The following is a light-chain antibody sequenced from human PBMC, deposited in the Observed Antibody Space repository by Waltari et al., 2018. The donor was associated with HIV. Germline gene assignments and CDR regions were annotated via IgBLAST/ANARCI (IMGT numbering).Light chain of an antibody. CDR1: STDIGASDY. Sequence: QSALTQPASVSGSPGQSITISFSGASTDIGASDYVPWYRQPPDRAPRLILYEVKKRPSGVSSRFSGSKSGNTASLTISGLQVEDEAVYFCSSYSTGDTLVLFGGGTRLTVL. V-gene: IGLV2-14*01. CDR2: EVK. J-gene: IGLJ2*01. CDR3: SSYSTGDTLVL.